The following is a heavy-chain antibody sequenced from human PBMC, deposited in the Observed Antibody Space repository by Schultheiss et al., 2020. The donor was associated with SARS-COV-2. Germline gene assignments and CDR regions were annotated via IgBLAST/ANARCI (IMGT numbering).Heavy chain of an antibody. Sequence: SQTLSLTCTVSGGSISSSSYYWGWIRQPPGKGLEWIGSIYYSGSTYYNPSLKSRVTISVDTSKNQFSLKLSSVTAADTAVYYCARVVTVVTLMDVWGQGTTVTVSS. V-gene: IGHV4-39*07. CDR1: GGSISSSSYY. CDR2: IYYSGST. CDR3: ARVVTVVTLMDV. J-gene: IGHJ6*02. D-gene: IGHD4-23*01.